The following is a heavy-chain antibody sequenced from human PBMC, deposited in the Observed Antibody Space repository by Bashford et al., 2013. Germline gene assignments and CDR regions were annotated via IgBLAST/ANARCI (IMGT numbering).Heavy chain of an antibody. D-gene: IGHD3-3*01. V-gene: IGHV3-30-3*01. CDR3: AKDWRTLERGYFDY. CDR1: GFTFASYA. J-gene: IGHJ4*02. CDR2: ISYDGSNK. Sequence: GSLRLSCAASGFTFASYAMHWVRQAPGKGLEWVAVISYDGSNKYNADSVKGRFIISRDNSKNTVYLQMNSLTAEDTAVYYCAKDWRTLERGYFDYWGQGTLVTVSS.